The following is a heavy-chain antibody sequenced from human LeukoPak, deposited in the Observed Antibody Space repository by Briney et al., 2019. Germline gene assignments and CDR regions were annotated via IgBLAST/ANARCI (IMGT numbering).Heavy chain of an antibody. Sequence: SVKVSCKASGGTFSSYAISWVRQAPGQGLEWMGGIIPIFGTANYAQKFQGRVTITTDESTSTAYMELSSLRSEDTAVYYCASLRTGTNNWFDPWGQGTLVTVSS. CDR1: GGTFSSYA. D-gene: IGHD1-1*01. J-gene: IGHJ5*02. CDR2: IIPIFGTA. V-gene: IGHV1-69*05. CDR3: ASLRTGTNNWFDP.